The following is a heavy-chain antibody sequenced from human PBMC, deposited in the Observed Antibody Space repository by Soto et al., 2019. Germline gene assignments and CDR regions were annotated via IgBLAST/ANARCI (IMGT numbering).Heavy chain of an antibody. V-gene: IGHV5-51*01. CDR2: IYPGDSDT. J-gene: IGHJ6*02. CDR3: ARTDTAMTYYGTDV. CDR1: GYKVSTWHNFTSYW. D-gene: IGHD5-18*01. Sequence: GESLKISCMGSGYKVSTWHNFTSYWIALVRQMPGEGLEWMGIIYPGDSDTRYSPSFQGQVTISADKAINSVYLQWSSLKASDTATYYCARTDTAMTYYGTDVWGQGTTVTVSS.